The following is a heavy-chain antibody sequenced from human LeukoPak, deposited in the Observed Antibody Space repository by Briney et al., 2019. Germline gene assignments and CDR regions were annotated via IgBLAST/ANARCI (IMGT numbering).Heavy chain of an antibody. V-gene: IGHV4-39*01. CDR3: ARHPNQPSNTRGTLFDP. D-gene: IGHD2-2*01. J-gene: IGHJ5*02. CDR2: IYYTGGT. Sequence: SETLSLTCIVSGGSISGTTYYWGWIRQPPGKELEWNGSIYYTGGTYYNPSLKTRVTISLDTSKNQFSLNLTSVTAADTAVYYCARHPNQPSNTRGTLFDPWGQGTLVTVSS. CDR1: GGSISGTTYY.